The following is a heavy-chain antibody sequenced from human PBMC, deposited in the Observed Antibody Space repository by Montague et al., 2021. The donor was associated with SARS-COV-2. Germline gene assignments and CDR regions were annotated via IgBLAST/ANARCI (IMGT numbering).Heavy chain of an antibody. CDR3: ARTTTRMLYPENAFDI. D-gene: IGHD2-15*01. CDR1: GDSVSSNTVT. CDR2: TYYRLKWYH. J-gene: IGHJ3*02. V-gene: IGHV6-1*01. Sequence: CAISGDSVSSNTVTRNWNRQSPSRGFERLGRTYYRLKWYHGYAISLKSRITINPDTSKNQFSLQLSSVAPEDTAVFYCARTTTRMLYPENAFDIWGQGTMVTVSS.